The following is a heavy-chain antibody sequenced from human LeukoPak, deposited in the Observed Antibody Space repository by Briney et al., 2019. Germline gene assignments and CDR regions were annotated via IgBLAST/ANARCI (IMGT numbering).Heavy chain of an antibody. CDR3: ARYRYYYDSSGYYFDY. CDR2: IYYSGST. J-gene: IGHJ4*02. CDR1: GGSISSGSYY. V-gene: IGHV4-61*01. Sequence: PSQTLSLTCTVSGGSISSGSYYWSWIRQPPGKGLEWIGYIYYSGSTNYNPSLKSRVTISVDTSKNQFSLKLSSVTAADTAVYYCARYRYYYDSSGYYFDYWGQGTLVTVSS. D-gene: IGHD3-22*01.